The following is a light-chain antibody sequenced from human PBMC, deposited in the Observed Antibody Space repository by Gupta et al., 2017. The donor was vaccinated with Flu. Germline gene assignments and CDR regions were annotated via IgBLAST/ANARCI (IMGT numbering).Light chain of an antibody. V-gene: IGLV1-51*02. J-gene: IGLJ2*01. CDR3: ETWDTSLRAVV. CDR1: SSNIGKNY. Sequence: QSVFTPPPSVSAAPGQMVNISCCGSSSNIGKNYVSWYQQLPGTAPKLLIYENTKQPSGIPDRFSGSKSGTSATLGITGLQTGDEAAYYCETWDTSLRAVVFGGGTKLTVL. CDR2: ENT.